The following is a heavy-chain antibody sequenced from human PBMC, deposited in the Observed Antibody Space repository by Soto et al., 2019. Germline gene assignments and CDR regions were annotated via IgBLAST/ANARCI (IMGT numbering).Heavy chain of an antibody. D-gene: IGHD3-10*01. CDR2: INHSGST. Sequence: SETLSLTCAVYGGSFSGYYWSWIRQPPGKGLEWIGEINHSGSTNYNPSLKSRVTISVDTSKNQFSLKLSSVTAADTAVYYCARGVEVRRGAMVRGVGHYYYYGMDVWGQGTTVTVSS. CDR3: ARGVEVRRGAMVRGVGHYYYYGMDV. V-gene: IGHV4-34*01. J-gene: IGHJ6*02. CDR1: GGSFSGYY.